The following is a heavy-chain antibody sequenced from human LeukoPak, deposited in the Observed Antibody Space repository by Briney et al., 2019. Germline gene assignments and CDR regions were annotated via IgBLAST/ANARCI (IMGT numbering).Heavy chain of an antibody. CDR1: GFTFSSYS. V-gene: IGHV3-48*01. D-gene: IGHD6-19*01. J-gene: IGHJ4*02. CDR2: ITRSSDVI. CDR3: ARGRGWIYDS. Sequence: GGSLRLSCAASGFTFSSYSINWVRQAPGKGLEWVSYITRSSDVIYYADSVKGRFTVSRDNAGNSMFLQMNNLRAEDMAVYYCARGRGWIYDSWGRGTLVTVSS.